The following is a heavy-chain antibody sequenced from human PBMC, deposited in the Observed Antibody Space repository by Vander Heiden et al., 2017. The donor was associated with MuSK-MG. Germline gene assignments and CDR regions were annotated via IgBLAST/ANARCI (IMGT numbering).Heavy chain of an antibody. CDR1: GFTFSSYG. Sequence: QVQLVESGGGVVQHGRSLRLSCAASGFTFSSYGMHWVRQAPGKGLEWVAVISYDGSNKYYADSVKGRVTISRDNSKNTLYRQMNSLRAEETAVYYCAKDSTYDDCWTPWGYFDYWGQGTLVTVYS. CDR3: AKDSTYDDCWTPWGYFDY. V-gene: IGHV3-30*18. CDR2: ISYDGSNK. J-gene: IGHJ4*02. D-gene: IGHD3-3*01.